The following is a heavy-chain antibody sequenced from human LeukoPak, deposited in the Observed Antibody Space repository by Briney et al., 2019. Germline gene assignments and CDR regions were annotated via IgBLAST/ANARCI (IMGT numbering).Heavy chain of an antibody. J-gene: IGHJ4*02. D-gene: IGHD6-13*01. V-gene: IGHV3-53*01. CDR1: GFTFSSNY. Sequence: PGGSLRLSCAASGFTFSSNYMNWVRQAPEKGLEWVSVIYSGGRTYYADSVKGRFTISRDNSKNTLYLQMNNLRAEDTALYYCARGPHSSSWYEPLDYWGQGTLVTVSS. CDR3: ARGPHSSSWYEPLDY. CDR2: IYSGGRT.